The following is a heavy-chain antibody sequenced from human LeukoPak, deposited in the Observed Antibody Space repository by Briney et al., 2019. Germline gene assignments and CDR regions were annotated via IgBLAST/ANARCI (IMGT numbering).Heavy chain of an antibody. V-gene: IGHV3-23*01. Sequence: QPGGSLRLSCAASGFTFSSFAMRWVRQAPGKGLEWVSSISGNGVGTYYADSVKGRFTISRDNSKNSLSLQMNSLRVEDTAVYYCAKRGSTTYHFDSWGQGTLVTVSS. CDR2: ISGNGVGT. J-gene: IGHJ4*02. D-gene: IGHD2-2*01. CDR1: GFTFSSFA. CDR3: AKRGSTTYHFDS.